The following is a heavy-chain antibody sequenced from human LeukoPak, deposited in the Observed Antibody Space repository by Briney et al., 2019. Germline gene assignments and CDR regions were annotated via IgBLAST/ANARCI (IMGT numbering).Heavy chain of an antibody. Sequence: PSETLSLTCTVSGGSISSSSYYWSWIRQPAGKGLEWIGRIYTSGSTNYNPSLKSRVTISVDTSKNQFSLKLSSVTAADTAVYYCARGTGDTAAYYYYYCYMDVWGKGTTVTISS. V-gene: IGHV4-61*02. J-gene: IGHJ6*03. CDR3: ARGTGDTAAYYYYYCYMDV. CDR2: IYTSGST. CDR1: GGSISSSSYY. D-gene: IGHD5-18*01.